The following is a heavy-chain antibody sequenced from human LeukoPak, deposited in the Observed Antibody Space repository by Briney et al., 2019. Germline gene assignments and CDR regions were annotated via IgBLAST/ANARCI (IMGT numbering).Heavy chain of an antibody. J-gene: IGHJ3*02. D-gene: IGHD5-18*01. Sequence: GESLKISCKGSGYSFTSYWLGWVRQMPGKGLEWMGIIYPGDSDTRYSPSFQGQVTISADKSISTAYLQWSSLKASDTAMYYCARPGEEGTAMGLRAFDIWGQGTMVTVSS. CDR1: GYSFTSYW. V-gene: IGHV5-51*01. CDR3: ARPGEEGTAMGLRAFDI. CDR2: IYPGDSDT.